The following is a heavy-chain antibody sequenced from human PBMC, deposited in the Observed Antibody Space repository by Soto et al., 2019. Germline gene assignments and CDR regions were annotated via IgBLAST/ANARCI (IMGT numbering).Heavy chain of an antibody. D-gene: IGHD6-19*01. CDR3: ARGRGQWLVLGY. CDR1: GGSFSGYY. J-gene: IGHJ4*02. V-gene: IGHV4-34*01. Sequence: PSETLSLTCAVYGGSFSGYYWSWIRQPPGKGLEWIGEINHSGSTNYNPSPKSRVTISVDTSKNQFSLKLSSVTAADTAVYYCARGRGQWLVLGYWGQGTLVTVSS. CDR2: INHSGST.